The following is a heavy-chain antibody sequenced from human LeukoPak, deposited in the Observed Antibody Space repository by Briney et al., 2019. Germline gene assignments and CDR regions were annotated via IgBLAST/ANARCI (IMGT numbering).Heavy chain of an antibody. D-gene: IGHD1-26*01. V-gene: IGHV4-59*01. J-gene: IGHJ6*03. CDR2: IYYSGST. CDR1: GGSISSYY. CDR3: VATEDYYYYMDV. Sequence: SETLSLTCTVSGGSISSYYWSWIRQPPGKGLEWIGYIYYSGSTNYNPSLKSRVTISVDTSKNQFSLKLSSVTAADTAVYCCVATEDYYYYMDVWGKGTTVTVSS.